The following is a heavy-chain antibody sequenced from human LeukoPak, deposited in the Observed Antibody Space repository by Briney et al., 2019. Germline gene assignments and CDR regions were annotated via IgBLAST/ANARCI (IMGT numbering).Heavy chain of an antibody. CDR1: GYTFTKYW. J-gene: IGHJ2*01. CDR3: ARQPGTTAKSWYFDL. V-gene: IGHV5-51*01. D-gene: IGHD1-1*01. CDR2: IHPGDSHT. Sequence: LGESLKISCEGSGYTFTKYWIGWVRQMPGKGLEWMGIIHPGDSHTWYSPSFQGQVTISADKSISMAYLQWSSLKASDTAMYFCARQPGTTAKSWYFDLWGRGTLVTVSS.